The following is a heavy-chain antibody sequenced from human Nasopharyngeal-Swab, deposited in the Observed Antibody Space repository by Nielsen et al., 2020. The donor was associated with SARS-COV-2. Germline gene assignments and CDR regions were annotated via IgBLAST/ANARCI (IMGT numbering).Heavy chain of an antibody. CDR3: ARGQYNWNHFDY. V-gene: IGHV4-61*01. D-gene: IGHD1-20*01. CDR2: IYYSGST. J-gene: IGHJ4*02. Sequence: SETLSLTCTVSGGSVSSGSYYWSWIRQPPGKGLEWFGYIYYSGSTNYNPSLKSRVTISVDTSKNQFSLKLSSVTAADTAVYYCARGQYNWNHFDYWGQGTLVTVSS. CDR1: GGSVSSGSYY.